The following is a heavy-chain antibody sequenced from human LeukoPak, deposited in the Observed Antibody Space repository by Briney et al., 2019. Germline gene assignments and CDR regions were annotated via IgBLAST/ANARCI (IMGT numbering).Heavy chain of an antibody. CDR2: ISSSSSYI. CDR1: GFTYSSYS. V-gene: IGHV3-21*01. CDR3: ARGEYYYGSGSYYPFDY. D-gene: IGHD3-10*01. J-gene: IGHJ4*02. Sequence: GGSLRLSCAASGFTYSSYSMNWVRQAPGKGLEWVSSISSSSSYIYYADSVKGRFTISRDNAKNSLYLQMNSLRAEDTAVYYCARGEYYYGSGSYYPFDYWGQGTLVTVSS.